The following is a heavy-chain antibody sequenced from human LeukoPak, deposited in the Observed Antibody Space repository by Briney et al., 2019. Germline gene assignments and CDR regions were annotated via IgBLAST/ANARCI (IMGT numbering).Heavy chain of an antibody. CDR3: ARDQATSNWFDP. J-gene: IGHJ5*02. CDR2: ISYDGSNK. CDR1: GFTFSSYA. Sequence: GRSLRLSCAASGFTFSSYAMHWVRQAPGKGLEWVAVISYDGSNKYYADSVKGRFTISRDNAKNSLYLQMNSLRAGDTAVYYCARDQATSNWFDPWGQGTLVTVSS. V-gene: IGHV3-30-3*01.